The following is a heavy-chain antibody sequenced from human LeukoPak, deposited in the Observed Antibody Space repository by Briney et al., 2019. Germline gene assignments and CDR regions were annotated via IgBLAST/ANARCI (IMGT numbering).Heavy chain of an antibody. Sequence: ASVKVSCKASGYTFTGYYMHWVRQAPGQGLEWMGWINPNSGGTNYAQKFQGWVTMTRDTSISTAYMELSRLRSDDTAVYYCARDGSNYEAGFDYWGQGTLVTVSS. CDR3: ARDGSNYEAGFDY. CDR2: INPNSGGT. J-gene: IGHJ4*02. V-gene: IGHV1-2*04. CDR1: GYTFTGYY. D-gene: IGHD4-11*01.